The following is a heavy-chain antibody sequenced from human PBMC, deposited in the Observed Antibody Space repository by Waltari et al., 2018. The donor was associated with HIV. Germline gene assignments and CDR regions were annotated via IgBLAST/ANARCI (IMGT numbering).Heavy chain of an antibody. D-gene: IGHD3-10*01. J-gene: IGHJ6*02. CDR3: ARGQYYSMDV. CDR2: INRDGSTI. V-gene: IGHV3-74*01. Sequence: EVQLVESGGGLVQPGGSLRLSCSASGSPFSSYWMHWVRQAPGKGLVWVSGINRDGSTIRYADSVKGRFTISRDNAKNTLYLQMNSLRAEDTALYYCARGQYYSMDVWGQGTTVTVSS. CDR1: GSPFSSYW.